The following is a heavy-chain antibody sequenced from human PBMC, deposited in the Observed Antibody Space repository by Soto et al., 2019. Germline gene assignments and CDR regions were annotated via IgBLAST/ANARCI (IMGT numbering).Heavy chain of an antibody. CDR1: GFTFSSYW. Sequence: GGSLRLSCAASGFTFSSYWMHWVRQAPGKGLVWVSRINSDGSSTSYADSVKGRFTISRDNAKNTLYLQMNSLRAEDTAVYYCARVQYYYDSSGYYYLVGFDYWGQGTLVTVSS. J-gene: IGHJ4*02. CDR3: ARVQYYYDSSGYYYLVGFDY. D-gene: IGHD3-22*01. V-gene: IGHV3-74*01. CDR2: INSDGSST.